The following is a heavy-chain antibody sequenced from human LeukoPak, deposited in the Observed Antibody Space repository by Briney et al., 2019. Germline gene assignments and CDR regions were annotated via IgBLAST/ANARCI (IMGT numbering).Heavy chain of an antibody. CDR3: ARDLGYSAYATVRGYAVDI. CDR1: GFTDSTNY. V-gene: IGHV3-66*01. J-gene: IGHJ3*02. D-gene: IGHD5-12*01. Sequence: PGGSLTLSCAASGFTDSTNYMSWVRPAPGKGLEGVSIIYSGGSTYYADSVKDRFTICRDISQNTRYLQMNSLRAEDTAVYYCARDLGYSAYATVRGYAVDIWGQGTMVTVSS. CDR2: IYSGGST.